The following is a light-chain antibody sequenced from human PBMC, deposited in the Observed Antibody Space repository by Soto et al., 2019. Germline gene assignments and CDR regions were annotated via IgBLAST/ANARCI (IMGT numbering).Light chain of an antibody. CDR1: SSNIGSNT. Sequence: QSVLTQPPSASGTPGQRVTISCSGSSSNIGSNTVNWYQQLPGTAPKLLIYSHNQRPSGVPDRFSVSKSGTSASLAISGLRSEDEADYYCATWDDSLDGYVFGSGTKVIVL. CDR3: ATWDDSLDGYV. CDR2: SHN. V-gene: IGLV1-44*01. J-gene: IGLJ1*01.